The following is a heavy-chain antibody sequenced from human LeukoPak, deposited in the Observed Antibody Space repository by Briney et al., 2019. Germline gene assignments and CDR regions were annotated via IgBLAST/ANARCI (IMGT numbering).Heavy chain of an antibody. CDR3: TAFESGGFY. J-gene: IGHJ4*02. V-gene: IGHV3-15*01. CDR1: GFTFSNAW. CDR2: IKSKTYGGTT. D-gene: IGHD2-15*01. Sequence: GGSLRLSCAASGFTFSNAWMSWVRQAPGKGLEWVGRIKSKTYGGTTDYAAPVKGRFIISRDDSKNTLYVQINSLKSEDTAVYYCTAFESGGFYWGQGTLVTVSS.